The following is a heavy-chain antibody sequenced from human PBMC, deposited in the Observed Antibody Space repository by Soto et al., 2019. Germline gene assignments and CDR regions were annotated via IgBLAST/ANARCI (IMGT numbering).Heavy chain of an antibody. CDR1: GYTFTSYG. CDR3: ARVGLRFLEWFANYYYYGMDV. Sequence: EASVKVSCKASGYTFTSYGISWVRQAPGQGLEWMGWISAYNGSTNYAQKLQGRVTMTTDTSTSTAYMELRSLRSDDTAVYYCARVGLRFLEWFANYYYYGMDVWGQGTTVTVSS. V-gene: IGHV1-18*01. CDR2: ISAYNGST. J-gene: IGHJ6*02. D-gene: IGHD3-3*01.